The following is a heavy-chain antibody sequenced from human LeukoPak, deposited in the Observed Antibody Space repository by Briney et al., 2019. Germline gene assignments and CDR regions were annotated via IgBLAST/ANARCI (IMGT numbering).Heavy chain of an antibody. V-gene: IGHV4-39*01. D-gene: IGHD3-10*01. CDR2: ISYSGST. CDR1: GGSISSSSYY. Sequence: SETLSLTCTVSGGSISSSSYYWGWIRQPPGKGLEWTGSISYSGSTYYYPSLKSRVTISVDASKNQFSLRLSSVTAADAAVYYCARHAGSYYYGMDVWGQGTTVTVSS. CDR3: ARHAGSYYYGMDV. J-gene: IGHJ6*02.